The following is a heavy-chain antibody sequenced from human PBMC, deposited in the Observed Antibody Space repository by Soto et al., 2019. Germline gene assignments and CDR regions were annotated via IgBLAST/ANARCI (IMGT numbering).Heavy chain of an antibody. CDR3: ARVGAEGKLAVAAYYYYGMDV. CDR1: GDSVSINSAA. CDR2: TYYRSKWYN. D-gene: IGHD6-19*01. Sequence: SQTLSLPCAISGDSVSINSAAWNWIRQSPSRGLEWLGRTYYRSKWYNDYAVSVKSRITINPDTSKNQFSLQLNSVTPEDTAVYYCARVGAEGKLAVAAYYYYGMDVWGQGTTVTVSS. J-gene: IGHJ6*02. V-gene: IGHV6-1*01.